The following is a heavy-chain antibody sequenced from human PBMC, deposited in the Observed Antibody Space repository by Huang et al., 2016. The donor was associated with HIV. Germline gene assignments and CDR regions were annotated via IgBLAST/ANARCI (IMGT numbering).Heavy chain of an antibody. CDR3: ARGASYYYDSSGSSFDD. J-gene: IGHJ4*02. D-gene: IGHD3-22*01. V-gene: IGHV3-11*01. Sequence: QMQLVESGGGLVKPGGSLRLSCEASGLILSDYYMSWIRQTPGKWLEWVSYISNSGNTIYYRDSVKGRFTISRDNAKNSVYLQMSRLRVEDTAIYYCARGASYYYDSSGSSFDDWGQGTLVSVSS. CDR2: ISNSGNTI. CDR1: GLILSDYY.